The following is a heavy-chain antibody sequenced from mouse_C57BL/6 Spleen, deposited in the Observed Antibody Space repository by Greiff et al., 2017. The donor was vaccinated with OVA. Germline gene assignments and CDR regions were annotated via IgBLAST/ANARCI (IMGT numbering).Heavy chain of an antibody. D-gene: IGHD2-5*01. CDR2: ISDGGSYT. J-gene: IGHJ2*01. CDR1: GFTFSSYA. Sequence: DVKLVESGGGLVKPGGSLKLSCAASGFTFSSYAMSWVRQTPEKRLEWVATISDGGSYTYYPDNVKGRFTISRDNAKNNLYLQMSHLKSEDTAIYYCARGSDSNYGGDYWGQGTTLTVSS. CDR3: ARGSDSNYGGDY. V-gene: IGHV5-4*03.